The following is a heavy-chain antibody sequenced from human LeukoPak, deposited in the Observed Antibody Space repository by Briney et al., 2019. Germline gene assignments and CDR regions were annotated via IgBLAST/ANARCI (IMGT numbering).Heavy chain of an antibody. V-gene: IGHV4-34*01. CDR1: GGSFSGYY. J-gene: IGHJ3*02. CDR2: INHSGST. D-gene: IGHD5-24*01. Sequence: PSETLSLTCAVYGGSFSGYYWSWIRQPPGKGLEWIGEINHSGSTNYNPSLKSRVTISVDTSKNQFSLKLSSVTAADTAVYYCARAPGRLHSRSRNAFDIWGQGTMVTVSS. CDR3: ARAPGRLHSRSRNAFDI.